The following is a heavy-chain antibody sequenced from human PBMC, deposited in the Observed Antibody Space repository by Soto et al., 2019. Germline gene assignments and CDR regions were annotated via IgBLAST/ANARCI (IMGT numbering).Heavy chain of an antibody. CDR3: ARRKDAGSDRGGMDV. CDR2: VHYSGTT. J-gene: IGHJ6*02. D-gene: IGHD6-25*01. Sequence: QVQLQESGPGLVKPSETLSLTCTVSGGSISNFYWTWIRQPPGKGLEWIGNVHYSGTTNYNPSVSSRVTTSVDTAKNQLSLNLTSVTAADTAVYYCARRKDAGSDRGGMDVWGQGTTVTVSS. V-gene: IGHV4-59*08. CDR1: GGSISNFY.